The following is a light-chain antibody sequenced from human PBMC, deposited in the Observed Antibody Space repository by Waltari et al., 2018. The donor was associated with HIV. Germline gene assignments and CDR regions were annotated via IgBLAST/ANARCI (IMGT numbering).Light chain of an antibody. CDR2: DVN. CDR1: SSDVGCYTY. J-gene: IGLJ3*02. CDR3: SSYTSSSTRV. Sequence: QSALTQPASASGSPGQSINTYCTGTSSDVGCYTYISCYQRQPSKAPKLMFYDVNNRPLGVSNRFAGSKSGNTASLTISGLQAEDEADYYCSSYTSSSTRVFGGGTKVTVL. V-gene: IGLV2-14*03.